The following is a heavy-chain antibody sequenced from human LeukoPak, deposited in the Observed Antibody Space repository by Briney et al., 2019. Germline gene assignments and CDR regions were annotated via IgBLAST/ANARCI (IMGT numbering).Heavy chain of an antibody. CDR1: GYTFTGYY. V-gene: IGHV1-2*02. CDR2: INPNSGGT. Sequence: ASVKVSCKASGYTFTGYYMHWVRQAPGQGLEWMGWINPNSGGTNYAQKFQGRVTMTRDTSISTAYMELSRLRSDDTAVYYCARVEEELDLPQYYFDYWGQGTLVTVSS. J-gene: IGHJ4*02. CDR3: ARVEEELDLPQYYFDY. D-gene: IGHD1-7*01.